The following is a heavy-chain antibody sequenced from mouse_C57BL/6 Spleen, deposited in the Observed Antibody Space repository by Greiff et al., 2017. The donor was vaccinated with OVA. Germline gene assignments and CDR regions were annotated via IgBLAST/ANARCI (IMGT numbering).Heavy chain of an antibody. J-gene: IGHJ4*01. CDR2: IDPSDSYT. Sequence: QVQLQQSGAELVMPGASVKLSCKASGYTFTSYWMHWVKQRPGQGLEWIGEIDPSDSYTNYNQKFKGKSTLTVDKSSSTAYMQLSSLTSEDSAVYYCASATVVDPMDYWGQGTSVTVSS. CDR3: ASATVVDPMDY. CDR1: GYTFTSYW. D-gene: IGHD1-1*01. V-gene: IGHV1-69*01.